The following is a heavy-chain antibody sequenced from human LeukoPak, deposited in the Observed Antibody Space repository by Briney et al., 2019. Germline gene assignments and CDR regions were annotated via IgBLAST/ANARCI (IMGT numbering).Heavy chain of an antibody. CDR3: ARRHSGSYYFDS. CDR2: IYYSGST. J-gene: IGHJ4*02. D-gene: IGHD1-26*01. V-gene: IGHV4-59*04. CDR1: GGSISSYY. Sequence: KPSETLSLTCTVSGGSISSYYWSWIRQPPGKGLEWIGNIYYSGSTYYNPSLKSRVTISVDTSKNQFSLKLSSVTAADTAVYYCARRHSGSYYFDSWGQGTLVTVSS.